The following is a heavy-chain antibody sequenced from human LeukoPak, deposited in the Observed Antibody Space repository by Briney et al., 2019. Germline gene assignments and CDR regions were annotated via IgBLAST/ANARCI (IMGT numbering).Heavy chain of an antibody. CDR3: AYGSYLDY. J-gene: IGHJ4*02. D-gene: IGHD1-26*01. Sequence: GGSLRLSCAASGFTFSSYWVSWVRQAPGKGLEWVANIKQDGSEKYYVDSVKGRFTISRDNAKNSLYLQMNSLRAEDTAVYYCAYGSYLDYWGQGTLVTVSS. CDR2: IKQDGSEK. V-gene: IGHV3-7*01. CDR1: GFTFSSYW.